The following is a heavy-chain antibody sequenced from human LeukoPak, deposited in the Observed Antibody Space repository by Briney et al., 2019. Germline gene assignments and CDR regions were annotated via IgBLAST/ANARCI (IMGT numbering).Heavy chain of an antibody. D-gene: IGHD3-22*01. J-gene: IGHJ6*03. CDR2: INPNSGGT. CDR1: GYTFTGYY. CDR3: ARYATDYYDSSGYYQLNYHYYMDV. Sequence: APVKVSCKASGYTFTGYYMHCVRQAPGQGLEWMGWINPNSGGTNYAQKFQGRVTMTRDTSISTAYMELSRLRSDDTAVYYCARYATDYYDSSGYYQLNYHYYMDVWGKGTTVTVSS. V-gene: IGHV1-2*02.